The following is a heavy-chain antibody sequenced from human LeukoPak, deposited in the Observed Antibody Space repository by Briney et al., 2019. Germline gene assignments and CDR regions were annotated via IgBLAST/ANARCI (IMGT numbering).Heavy chain of an antibody. Sequence: GGSLRLSCAASGFIFNDYYMTWIRQAPGRGPEWISYISTSGSPIYYADSVKGRFTISRDNAKNSVYLQMNSLRAEDTAVYYCARVSSYHYDSSGYFDYWGQGALVTVSS. J-gene: IGHJ4*02. D-gene: IGHD3-22*01. CDR1: GFIFNDYY. CDR3: ARVSSYHYDSSGYFDY. V-gene: IGHV3-11*01. CDR2: ISTSGSPI.